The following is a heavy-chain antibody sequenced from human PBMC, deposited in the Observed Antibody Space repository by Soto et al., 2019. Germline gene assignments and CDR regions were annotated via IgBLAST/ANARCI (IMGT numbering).Heavy chain of an antibody. CDR3: ERIPLVRGYYGMDV. J-gene: IGHJ6*02. Sequence: PTLVNPTQTLTLTCTFSGFSLSTSGMCVSWIRQPPGKALEWLALIDWDDDKYYSTSLKTRLTISKDTSKNQVVLTMTNMDPVDTATYYCERIPLVRGYYGMDVWGQGTTVTVSS. D-gene: IGHD6-6*01. CDR1: GFSLSTSGMC. CDR2: IDWDDDK. V-gene: IGHV2-70*01.